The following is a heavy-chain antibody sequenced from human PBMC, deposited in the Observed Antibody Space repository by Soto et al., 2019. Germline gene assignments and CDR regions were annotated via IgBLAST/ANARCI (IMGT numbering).Heavy chain of an antibody. J-gene: IGHJ3*02. CDR3: ARWYYYDTGAFDI. Sequence: ASVKVSCKASGYSFTDYYIHWLRQAPGQGLEWMGWINPNSGDTNYAQKFQGWVTMTRDTSISTAYMELSRLRSDDTAVYYCARWYYYDTGAFDIWGQGTMVTVSS. CDR1: GYSFTDYY. D-gene: IGHD3-22*01. V-gene: IGHV1-2*04. CDR2: INPNSGDT.